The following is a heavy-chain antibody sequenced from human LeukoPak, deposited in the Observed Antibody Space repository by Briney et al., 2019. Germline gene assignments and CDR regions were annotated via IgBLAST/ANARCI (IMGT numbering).Heavy chain of an antibody. CDR3: AKDGPAAAGSTWNYYYYYYMDV. V-gene: IGHV3-33*06. D-gene: IGHD6-13*01. Sequence: TGGSLRLSCAASGFTFSSYGMHWVRQAPGKGLEWVAVIWYGGSNKYYADSVKGRFNISRDNSKNTLYLQMNSLGAEDTAVYYCAKDGPAAAGSTWNYYYYYYMDVWGKGTTVTVSS. CDR1: GFTFSSYG. CDR2: IWYGGSNK. J-gene: IGHJ6*03.